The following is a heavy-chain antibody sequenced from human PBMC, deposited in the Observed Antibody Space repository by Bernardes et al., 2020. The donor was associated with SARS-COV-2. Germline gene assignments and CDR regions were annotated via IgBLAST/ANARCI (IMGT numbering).Heavy chain of an antibody. Sequence: GGSLRLSCVASGFTFSNYDMNWVRQAPGKGLEWVSSINTGSNYGFYADSVKGRFTISRDNAKTSLYLEMNSLRAEDTAIYYCTRDSVIRNDLGLPPVADPSGHYYYYAMDVWGRGTTVTVSS. CDR1: GFTFSNYD. CDR3: TRDSVIRNDLGLPPVADPSGHYYYYAMDV. J-gene: IGHJ6*02. CDR2: INTGSNYG. V-gene: IGHV3-21*04. D-gene: IGHD1-1*01.